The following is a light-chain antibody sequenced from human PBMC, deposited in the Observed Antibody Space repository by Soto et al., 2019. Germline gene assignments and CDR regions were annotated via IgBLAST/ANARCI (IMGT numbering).Light chain of an antibody. Sequence: EIALTQSPGTLSLSPVERATLSCRAIQSVGSKLAWYRQTPGQAPRLLIYGASTRATDTPARFSGSGAETDFTLTISRVEPADFALYYCQQYGSSFATFGQGTQVE. CDR3: QQYGSSFAT. CDR2: GAS. V-gene: IGKV3-20*01. CDR1: QSVGSK. J-gene: IGKJ1*01.